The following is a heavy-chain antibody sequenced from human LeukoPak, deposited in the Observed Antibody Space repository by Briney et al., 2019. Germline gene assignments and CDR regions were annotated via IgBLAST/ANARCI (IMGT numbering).Heavy chain of an antibody. V-gene: IGHV3-30*03. D-gene: IGHD4-17*01. J-gene: IGHJ4*02. CDR2: ISYDGSNK. CDR3: ARSVTTAHTFDY. Sequence: GGSLRLSCAASGFTFSSYSMNWVRQAPGKGLEWVAVISYDGSNKYYADSVKGRFTISRDNSKNTLYLQMNSLRAEDTAVYYCARSVTTAHTFDYWGQGTLVTVSS. CDR1: GFTFSSYS.